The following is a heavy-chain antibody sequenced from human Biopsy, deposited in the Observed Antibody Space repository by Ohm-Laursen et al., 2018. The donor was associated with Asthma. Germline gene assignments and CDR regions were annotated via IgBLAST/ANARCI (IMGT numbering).Heavy chain of an antibody. Sequence: SDTLSLTCTVSGGSISSNYYYWGGLRQAPGRGLVWTGNIYNSRQVYYDLCLNSRITISEDTSKNHFILKLTSVTAADTAEYYCARGAGSSLSYPDAFDIWGQGTMVTVS. CDR1: GGSISSNYYY. D-gene: IGHD2-2*01. CDR3: ARGAGSSLSYPDAFDI. CDR2: IYNSRQV. V-gene: IGHV4-39*06. J-gene: IGHJ3*02.